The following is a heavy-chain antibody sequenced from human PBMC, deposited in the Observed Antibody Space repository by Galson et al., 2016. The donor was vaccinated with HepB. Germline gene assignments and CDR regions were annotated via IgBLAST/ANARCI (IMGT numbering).Heavy chain of an antibody. Sequence: LRLSCAASEFSFRSYSMNWVRQAPGKGLEWIGHIYYSGTTNYNPSLKSRVTISVDTSKNQFSLKLTSVTTADTAVYFCARVGRFGGWYEWGWFDPWGQGTLVTVSS. CDR2: IYYSGTT. V-gene: IGHV4-59*01. J-gene: IGHJ5*02. CDR3: ARVGRFGGWYEWGWFDP. D-gene: IGHD6-19*01. CDR1: EFSFRSYS.